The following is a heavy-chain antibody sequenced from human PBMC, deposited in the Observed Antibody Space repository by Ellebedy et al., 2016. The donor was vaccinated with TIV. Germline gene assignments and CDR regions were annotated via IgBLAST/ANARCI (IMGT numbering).Heavy chain of an antibody. CDR1: GFSFNSFA. Sequence: GESLKISXAASGFSFNSFAMHWVRQAPGKGLEWMAVILYDGSNKYYADSVKGRFTISRDNSKDTLYVQMNSLRADDTAVYYCARAPWGSSQNYWGQGTLVTVSS. D-gene: IGHD3-16*01. CDR3: ARAPWGSSQNY. J-gene: IGHJ4*02. V-gene: IGHV3-30*04. CDR2: ILYDGSNK.